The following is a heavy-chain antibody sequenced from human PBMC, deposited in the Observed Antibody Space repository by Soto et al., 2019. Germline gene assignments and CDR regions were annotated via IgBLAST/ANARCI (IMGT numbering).Heavy chain of an antibody. J-gene: IGHJ6*02. CDR3: AKDKWSSYHGANYYYYGMDV. D-gene: IGHD5-18*01. CDR2: INPNSGGT. Sequence: ASVKVSCKASGYTFTGYYMHWVRQAPGQGLEWMGWINPNSGGTNYAQKFQGWVTMTRDTSISTAYMELSRLRSDDTAVYYCAKDKWSSYHGANYYYYGMDVWGQGTTVTVSS. V-gene: IGHV1-2*04. CDR1: GYTFTGYY.